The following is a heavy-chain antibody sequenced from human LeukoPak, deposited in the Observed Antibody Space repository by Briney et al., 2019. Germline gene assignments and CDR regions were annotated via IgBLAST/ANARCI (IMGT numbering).Heavy chain of an antibody. V-gene: IGHV1-2*02. CDR3: ARDSYGGNWSLGY. D-gene: IGHD4-23*01. Sequence: ASVKVSCKASGFTFTGYYFHWVRQAPGQGLEGMGWVNPNTGGTNYAQMFQGRVTMTRDTAISTAYMELSRLTSDDTAVYYCARDSYGGNWSLGYWGQGTLVTVSS. CDR2: VNPNTGGT. J-gene: IGHJ4*02. CDR1: GFTFTGYY.